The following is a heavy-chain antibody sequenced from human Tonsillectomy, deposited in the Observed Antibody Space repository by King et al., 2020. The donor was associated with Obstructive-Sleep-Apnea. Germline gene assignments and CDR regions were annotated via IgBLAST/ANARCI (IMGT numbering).Heavy chain of an antibody. Sequence: VQLQESGPGLVKPSETLSLTCTVSGGSISSYYWSWIRQPPGKGLEWIGYIYYSGSTNYNPSLKSRLTISVDTSKNQFSLKLSSVTAADTAVYYCASGKTAGPIDYWGQGTLVTVSS. CDR3: ASGKTAGPIDY. D-gene: IGHD6-13*01. V-gene: IGHV4-59*08. J-gene: IGHJ4*02. CDR1: GGSISSYY. CDR2: IYYSGST.